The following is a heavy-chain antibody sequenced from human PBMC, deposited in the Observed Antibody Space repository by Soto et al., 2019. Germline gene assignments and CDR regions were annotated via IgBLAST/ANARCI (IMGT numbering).Heavy chain of an antibody. Sequence: SETLSLTCAVSGGSIIRSNWWSWVRQPPGKGLEWIGEIFHSGSTKYNPSLKSRVTMSVDKSKNQLSLNLNSVTAEDTAVFYCARDKADFWSGYYEGSFDYWGQGTLVTVSS. V-gene: IGHV4-4*02. CDR2: IFHSGST. D-gene: IGHD3-3*01. CDR3: ARDKADFWSGYYEGSFDY. J-gene: IGHJ4*02. CDR1: GGSIIRSNW.